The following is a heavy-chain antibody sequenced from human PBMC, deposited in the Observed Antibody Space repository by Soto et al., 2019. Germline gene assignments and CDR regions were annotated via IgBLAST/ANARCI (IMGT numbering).Heavy chain of an antibody. Sequence: GGSLRLSCAASGFTFSSYAMSWVRQAPGKGLEWVSAISGSGGSTYYADSVKGRFTISRDNSKNTLYLQMNSLRAEDTAVYYCATQPYCSGGSCYPWNLDYWGQGTLVTVSS. CDR3: ATQPYCSGGSCYPWNLDY. CDR2: ISGSGGST. D-gene: IGHD2-15*01. V-gene: IGHV3-23*01. J-gene: IGHJ4*02. CDR1: GFTFSSYA.